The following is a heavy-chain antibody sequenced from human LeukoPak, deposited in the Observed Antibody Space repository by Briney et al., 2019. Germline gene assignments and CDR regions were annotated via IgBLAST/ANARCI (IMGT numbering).Heavy chain of an antibody. CDR1: GDSISSSY. Sequence: SETLSLTCTVSGDSISSSYWSWIRQPPGKGLEWIGYISYSGSTSSNPSLRSRVTISVDTSKNQFSLRLTSVTAADTAMYYCARGGRLNWFDPWGQGTLVTVSS. J-gene: IGHJ5*02. D-gene: IGHD6-25*01. CDR3: ARGGRLNWFDP. V-gene: IGHV4-59*01. CDR2: ISYSGST.